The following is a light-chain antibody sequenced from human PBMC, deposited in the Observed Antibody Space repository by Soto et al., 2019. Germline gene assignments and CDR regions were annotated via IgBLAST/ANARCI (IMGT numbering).Light chain of an antibody. J-gene: IGLJ1*01. V-gene: IGLV2-14*01. Sequence: QSVLTQPASVSGSPGQSITISCTGTSSDVGGYNYVSWYQQHPGKAPKLMIYEVSSRPSGVSNRFSGSKSGNTASLTISGLQAEDEADYYCSSYTSTSTLYVFGSGTKGTVL. CDR1: SSDVGGYNY. CDR3: SSYTSTSTLYV. CDR2: EVS.